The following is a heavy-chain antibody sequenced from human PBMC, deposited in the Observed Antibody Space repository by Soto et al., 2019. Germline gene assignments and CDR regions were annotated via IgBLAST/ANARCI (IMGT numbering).Heavy chain of an antibody. CDR1: GDTFGTYW. CDR3: ARLDNS. V-gene: IGHV5-10-1*01. Sequence: GESLKISCEASGDTFGTYWITWVRQVPGKGLEWMGRIDPSNTNTYYSPSFKGRVTISADKSTRTASLQRSRLKSSDTAIYYCARLDNSWGQGTRVTVS. J-gene: IGHJ4*02. D-gene: IGHD1-1*01. CDR2: IDPSNTNT.